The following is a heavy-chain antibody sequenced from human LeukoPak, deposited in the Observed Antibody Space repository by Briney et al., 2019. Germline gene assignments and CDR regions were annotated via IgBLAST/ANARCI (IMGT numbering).Heavy chain of an antibody. V-gene: IGHV4-59*01. CDR3: ARYHYDFWSGYYAFDV. J-gene: IGHJ3*01. D-gene: IGHD3-3*01. Sequence: SETLSLTCTVSGGSISSYYWSWIRQPPGKGLEWIGYIYYSGSTNYNPSLKSRVTISVDTSKNQFSLKLSSVTAADTAVYYCARYHYDFWSGYYAFDVWSQGTMVTVSS. CDR1: GGSISSYY. CDR2: IYYSGST.